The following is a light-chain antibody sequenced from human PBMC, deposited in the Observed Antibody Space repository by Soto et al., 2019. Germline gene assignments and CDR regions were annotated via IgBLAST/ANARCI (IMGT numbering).Light chain of an antibody. CDR1: QSVSRS. CDR2: AAS. CDR3: QQNAITPPWT. V-gene: IGKV1-39*01. Sequence: QLTQSPSSLSASVGDRVIITCRASQSVSRSLNWYQQEAGQAPKLLIYAASTLHSGVPSRFSGSGSGTEFTLTISSLQPEDFATYYCQQNAITPPWTFGQGTKVDVK. J-gene: IGKJ1*01.